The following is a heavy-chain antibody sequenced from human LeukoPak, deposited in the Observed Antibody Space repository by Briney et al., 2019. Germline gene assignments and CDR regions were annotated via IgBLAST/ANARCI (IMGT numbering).Heavy chain of an antibody. V-gene: IGHV5-51*01. Sequence: GESLQISCKGSGYSFTSYWIGWVRQVPGKGLEWMGIIYPGDSDTRYSPSFQGQVTISADKSISTAYLQWSSLKASDTAMYCCARRSAWDAFDIWGQGTMVTVSS. CDR1: GYSFTSYW. J-gene: IGHJ3*02. CDR2: IYPGDSDT. CDR3: ARRSAWDAFDI.